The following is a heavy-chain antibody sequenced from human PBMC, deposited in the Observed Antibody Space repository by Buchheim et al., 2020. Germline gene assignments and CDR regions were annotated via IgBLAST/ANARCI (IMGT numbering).Heavy chain of an antibody. J-gene: IGHJ6*03. V-gene: IGHV1-46*01. CDR3: ARVGYSGYDLYYYYYYMDV. CDR1: GYTFTSYG. CDR2: INPSGGST. D-gene: IGHD5-12*01. Sequence: QVQLVQSGAEVKKPGASVKVSCKASGYTFTSYGISWVRQAPGQGLEWMGIINPSGGSTSYAQKFQGRVTMTRDTSTSTVYMELSSLRSEDTAVYYCARVGYSGYDLYYYYYYMDVWGKGTT.